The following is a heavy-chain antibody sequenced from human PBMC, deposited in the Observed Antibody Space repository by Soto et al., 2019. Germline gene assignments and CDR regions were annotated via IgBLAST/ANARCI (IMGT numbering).Heavy chain of an antibody. D-gene: IGHD3-10*01. Sequence: PGGSLRLSCAASGFTFSSYSMNWVRQAPGKGLEWVSYISSSSSTIYYADSVKGRFTISRDNAKNSLYLQMNSLRAEDTAVYYCARVAAMVRGLSFVDVWGKGTTVTVYS. V-gene: IGHV3-48*01. J-gene: IGHJ6*04. CDR1: GFTFSSYS. CDR3: ARVAAMVRGLSFVDV. CDR2: ISSSSSTI.